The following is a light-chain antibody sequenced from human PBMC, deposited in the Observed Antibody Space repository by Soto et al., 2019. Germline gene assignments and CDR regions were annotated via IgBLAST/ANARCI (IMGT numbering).Light chain of an antibody. J-gene: IGLJ1*01. CDR3: GSYAVGRTYV. CDR2: EDT. Sequence: QSALTQPASVYGSPGQSITIACTGSSSDVGNYNLVSWYQQHPGKAPKLMIYEDTKWPSGVSNRFSGSKSGNTAYLTISGLQAEDEADYYCGSYAVGRTYVFAEGTKVTVL. V-gene: IGLV2-23*01. CDR1: SSDVGNYNL.